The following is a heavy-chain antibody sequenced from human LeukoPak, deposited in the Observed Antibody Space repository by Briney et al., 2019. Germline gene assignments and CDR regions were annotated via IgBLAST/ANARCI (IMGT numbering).Heavy chain of an antibody. CDR3: ARDGFVGAADY. Sequence: GGSLRLSCAASEFIFSGYWMNWVRQAPGKGLEWVANIKQDGSERQYVDSVRGRFTISRDNAKNSLYLQMNSLRVEDTAVYYCARDGFVGAADYWGQGTLVTVSS. CDR2: IKQDGSER. D-gene: IGHD6-13*01. J-gene: IGHJ4*02. V-gene: IGHV3-7*01. CDR1: EFIFSGYW.